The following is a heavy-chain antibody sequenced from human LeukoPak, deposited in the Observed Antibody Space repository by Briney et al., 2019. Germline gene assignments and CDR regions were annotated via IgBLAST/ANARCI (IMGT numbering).Heavy chain of an antibody. V-gene: IGHV4-59*11. CDR2: IYYSGST. CDR3: ARGKYQLLLGYYYYYMDV. D-gene: IGHD2-2*01. J-gene: IGHJ6*03. CDR1: GGSISSHY. Sequence: SVTLSLTCTVSGGSISSHYWSWIRQPPGKGLEWIGYIYYSGSTNYNPSLKSRVTISVDTSKNQFSLKLSSVTAADTAVYYCARGKYQLLLGYYYYYMDVWGKGTTVTVSS.